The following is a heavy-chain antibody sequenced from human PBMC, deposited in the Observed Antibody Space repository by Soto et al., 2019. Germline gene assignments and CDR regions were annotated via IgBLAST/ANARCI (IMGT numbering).Heavy chain of an antibody. CDR3: AKDSLHNYMAPTGFDP. Sequence: PGGSLRLSCAASGFTFSSYGMHWVSQAPGKGLEWVAVISYDGSNKYYADSVKGRFTISRDNSKNTLYLQMNSLRAEDTAVYYWAKDSLHNYMAPTGFDPWGQGTLVTVSS. CDR1: GFTFSSYG. J-gene: IGHJ5*02. CDR2: ISYDGSNK. V-gene: IGHV3-30*18. D-gene: IGHD4-4*01.